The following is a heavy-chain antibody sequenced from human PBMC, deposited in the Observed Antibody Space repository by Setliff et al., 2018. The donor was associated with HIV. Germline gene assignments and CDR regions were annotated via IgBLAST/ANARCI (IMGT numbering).Heavy chain of an antibody. V-gene: IGHV4-34*01. Sequence: SETLSLTCAVYGESFSGYYWTWIRQPPGKGLEWIGEINYSGSTNYNPSLKSRLTISVETSKNQFSLKLSSVTAADTAVYYCARDQRLSYWGQGTLVTVSS. CDR2: INYSGST. CDR1: GESFSGYY. J-gene: IGHJ4*02. CDR3: ARDQRLSY.